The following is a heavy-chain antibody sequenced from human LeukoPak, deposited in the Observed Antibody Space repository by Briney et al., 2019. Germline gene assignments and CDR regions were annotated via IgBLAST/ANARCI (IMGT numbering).Heavy chain of an antibody. CDR2: IYTSGST. CDR1: GGSISSYY. CDR3: ARFRNGYFDY. Sequence: PSETLSLTCTVSGGSISSYYWSWIRQPPGKGLEWIGYIYTSGSTSYNPSLKSRVTISVDTSKNQFSLKLSSVTAADTAVYYCARFRNGYFDYWGQGTLVTVSS. D-gene: IGHD2/OR15-2a*01. J-gene: IGHJ4*02. V-gene: IGHV4-4*09.